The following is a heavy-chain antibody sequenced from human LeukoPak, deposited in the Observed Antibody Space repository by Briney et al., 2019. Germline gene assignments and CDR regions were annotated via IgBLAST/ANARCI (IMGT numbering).Heavy chain of an antibody. D-gene: IGHD1-26*01. CDR2: IYYSGST. CDR3: ARRNLDSGSPRLDI. Sequence: SETLSLTCTVSGGSISSSSYYWGWIRQPPGKGLEWIGSIYYSGSTYYNPSLKSRVTISVDTSKNQFSLKLSSVTAADTAVYYCARRNLDSGSPRLDIWGQGTMVTVSS. V-gene: IGHV4-39*07. CDR1: GGSISSSSYY. J-gene: IGHJ3*02.